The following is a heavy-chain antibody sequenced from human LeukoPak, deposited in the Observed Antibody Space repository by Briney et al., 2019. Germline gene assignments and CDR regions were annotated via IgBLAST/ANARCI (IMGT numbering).Heavy chain of an antibody. CDR2: IKSKTDGGTT. CDR3: TTDEYSLWLWNY. CDR1: GFTFSNAW. Sequence: NSGGPLSLSCAASGFTFSNAWMSWVRQAPGKGLEWVGRIKSKTDGGTTDYAAPVKGRFTISRDDSKNTLYLQMNSLKTEDTAVYYCTTDEYSLWLWNYWGQGTLVTVSS. D-gene: IGHD5-18*01. V-gene: IGHV3-15*01. J-gene: IGHJ4*02.